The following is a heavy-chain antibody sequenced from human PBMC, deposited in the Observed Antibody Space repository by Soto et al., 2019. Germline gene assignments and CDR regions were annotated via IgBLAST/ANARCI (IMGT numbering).Heavy chain of an antibody. J-gene: IGHJ5*02. V-gene: IGHV4-4*02. CDR3: ASGRGTSEYSDGIWFYP. CDR2: IYHSGST. CDR1: GGSISSSNW. Sequence: QVQLQESGPGLVKPSGTLSLTCAVSGGSISSSNWWSWVRQPPGKGLEWIGEIYHSGSTNYNPSLKSRVTISEDNAKNQFSPKLISVTAADKAVYYCASGRGTSEYSDGIWFYPWGRGTLVAVSS. D-gene: IGHD2-15*01.